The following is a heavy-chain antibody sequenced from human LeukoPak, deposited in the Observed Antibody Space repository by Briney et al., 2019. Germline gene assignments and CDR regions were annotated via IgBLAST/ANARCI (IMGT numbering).Heavy chain of an antibody. CDR1: GYTFTGYY. Sequence: ASVKVSCKASGYTFTGYYMHWVRQAPGQGLEWMGRINPNSGGTNYAQKFQGRVTMTRDTSISTAYMELSRLRSDDTAVYYCARDRGYGSGWYDDYWGQGTLVTVSS. D-gene: IGHD6-19*01. CDR3: ARDRGYGSGWYDDY. J-gene: IGHJ4*02. CDR2: INPNSGGT. V-gene: IGHV1-2*06.